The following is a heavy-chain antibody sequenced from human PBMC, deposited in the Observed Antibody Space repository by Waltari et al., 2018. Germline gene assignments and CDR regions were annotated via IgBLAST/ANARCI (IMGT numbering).Heavy chain of an antibody. CDR3: ARERSKEYYGSGSYLS. D-gene: IGHD3-10*01. Sequence: QVQLQQWGAGLLKPSETLSLTCAVYGGSFSGYYWSWIRQPPGKGLEWIGEINHSGSTNYNPSLKSRVTISVDTSKNQFSLKLSSVTAADTAVYYCARERSKEYYGSGSYLSWGQGTLVTVSS. J-gene: IGHJ5*02. CDR1: GGSFSGYY. V-gene: IGHV4-34*01. CDR2: INHSGST.